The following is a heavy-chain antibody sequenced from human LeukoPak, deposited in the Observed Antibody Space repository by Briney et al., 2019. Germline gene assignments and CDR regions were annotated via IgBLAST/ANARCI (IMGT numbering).Heavy chain of an antibody. Sequence: LRLSCAASGFTVSSNYMSWVRQAPGKGLEWIGYIYYSGSTYYNPSLKSRVTISVDTSKNQFSLKLSSVTAADTAVYYCARGPTTVTIVYYYYMDVWGKGTTVTVSS. CDR1: GFTVSSNY. J-gene: IGHJ6*03. D-gene: IGHD4-11*01. CDR3: ARGPTTVTIVYYYYMDV. CDR2: IYYSGST. V-gene: IGHV4-30-4*08.